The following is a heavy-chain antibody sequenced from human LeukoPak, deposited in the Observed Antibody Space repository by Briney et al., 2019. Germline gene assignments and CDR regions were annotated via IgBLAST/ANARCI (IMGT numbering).Heavy chain of an antibody. CDR3: ACSTYDYVWGSYLGPFDY. V-gene: IGHV4-59*01. CDR2: IYYSGST. J-gene: IGHJ4*02. D-gene: IGHD3-16*02. CDR1: GGSISSYY. Sequence: SETLSLTCTVSGGSISSYYWSWIRQPPGKGLEWIGYIYYSGSTNYNPSLKSRVTISVDTSKNQFSLKLSSVTAADTAVYYCACSTYDYVWGSYLGPFDYWGQGTLVTVSS.